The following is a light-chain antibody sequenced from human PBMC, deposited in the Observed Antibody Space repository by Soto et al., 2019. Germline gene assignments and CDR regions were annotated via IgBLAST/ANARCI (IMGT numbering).Light chain of an antibody. CDR2: DAS. CDR3: QQYNSTRWK. J-gene: IGKJ1*01. CDR1: QSISRC. V-gene: IGKV1-5*01. Sequence: DIQITQCPSTLSGSVGDRVTITCRASQSISRCLAWYKQTTGKATKLIIYDASSLESGVQSRFSGSGSGTEFTLTIRSLQPDDFATYYCQQYNSTRWKFGQGTKVDIK.